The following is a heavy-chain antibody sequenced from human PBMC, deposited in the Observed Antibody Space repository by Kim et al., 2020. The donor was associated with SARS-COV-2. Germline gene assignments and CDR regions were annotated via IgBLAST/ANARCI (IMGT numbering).Heavy chain of an antibody. CDR3: ANTIFGPGHNWFDP. Sequence: PSLQSRVTISVDKSKNQFSLKLSSVTAADTAVYYCANTIFGPGHNWFDPWGQGTLVTVSS. J-gene: IGHJ5*02. V-gene: IGHV4-4*02. D-gene: IGHD3-3*01.